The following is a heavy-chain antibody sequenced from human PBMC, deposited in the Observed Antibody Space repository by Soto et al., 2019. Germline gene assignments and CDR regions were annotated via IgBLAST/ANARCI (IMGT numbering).Heavy chain of an antibody. CDR3: ARDPSEMATISFFDY. CDR1: GFTFSSYG. V-gene: IGHV3-33*01. D-gene: IGHD5-12*01. J-gene: IGHJ4*02. CDR2: IWYDGSNK. Sequence: QVQLVESGGGVVQPGRSLRLSCAASGFTFSSYGMHWVRQAPGKGLEWVAVIWYDGSNKYYADSVKGRFTISRDNSKNTLYLQRNSLRAEDTAVYYCARDPSEMATISFFDYWGQGTLVTVSS.